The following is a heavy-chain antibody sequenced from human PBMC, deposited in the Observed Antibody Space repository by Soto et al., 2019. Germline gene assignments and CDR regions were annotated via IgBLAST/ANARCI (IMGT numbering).Heavy chain of an antibody. V-gene: IGHV3-11*01. Sequence: VKLVESGGGLFQPGGSLRLSCETSGFIFTDYYMSWMRQAPGKGLEWLSYISSSGNTIFYATSVKGRFTISRDNAKNSLSLQMNSLTAEDTAVYYCARRLGFSGVGPSTSNWFDPWGQGTLVTVSS. D-gene: IGHD1-26*01. J-gene: IGHJ5*02. CDR3: ARRLGFSGVGPSTSNWFDP. CDR1: GFIFTDYY. CDR2: ISSSGNTI.